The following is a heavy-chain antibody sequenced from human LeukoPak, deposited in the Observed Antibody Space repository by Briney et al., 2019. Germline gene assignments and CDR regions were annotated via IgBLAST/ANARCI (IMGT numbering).Heavy chain of an antibody. CDR1: GYSFTSYW. V-gene: IGHV5-51*01. J-gene: IGHJ4*02. CDR2: ICTGDSDT. Sequence: GESLKISCTGSGYSFTSYWIGWVRQMPGKGLEWMGIICTGDSDTTYSPSFQGQVTISADKSISTAYLQWSSLKASDTAMYYCARVGNSGGNYFDYWGQGTLVTVSS. CDR3: ARVGNSGGNYFDY. D-gene: IGHD4-23*01.